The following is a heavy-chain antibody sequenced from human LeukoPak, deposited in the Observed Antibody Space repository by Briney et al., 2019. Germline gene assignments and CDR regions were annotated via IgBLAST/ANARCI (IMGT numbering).Heavy chain of an antibody. D-gene: IGHD4-17*01. J-gene: IGHJ4*02. CDR3: ARDGDYGDYSTSLDY. Sequence: GGSLRLSCAASGFTFSSYAMHWVRQAPGKGLEWVAVISYDGSNKYYADSVKGRFTISRDNSKNTLYLQMNSLRAEDTAVYYCARDGDYGDYSTSLDYWGQGTLVTVSS. CDR1: GFTFSSYA. CDR2: ISYDGSNK. V-gene: IGHV3-30*04.